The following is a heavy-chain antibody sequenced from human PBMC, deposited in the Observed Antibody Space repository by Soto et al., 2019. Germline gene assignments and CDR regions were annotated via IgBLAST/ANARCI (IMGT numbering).Heavy chain of an antibody. CDR3: AKGGDVWGSYHAGFQQ. CDR1: GFTFSNSA. CDR2: IRTTGTST. D-gene: IGHD3-16*02. J-gene: IGHJ1*01. Sequence: EVQLLESGGGLVQPGGSLRLSCAASGFTFSNSAMSWVRQAPGKGLEWVSVIRTTGTSTYYADSVKGRFTVSRDNSYNTVFLQMNSLRPDDTAVYYCAKGGDVWGSYHAGFQQWGPGTLVIVSS. V-gene: IGHV3-23*01.